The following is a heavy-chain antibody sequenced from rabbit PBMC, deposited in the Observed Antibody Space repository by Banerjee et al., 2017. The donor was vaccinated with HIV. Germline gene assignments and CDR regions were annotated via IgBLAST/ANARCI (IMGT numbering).Heavy chain of an antibody. V-gene: IGHV1S45*01. CDR3: ANYADYAGYVSNL. Sequence: QQQLEESGGGLVQPGGSLTLTCKASGIDFSSGYYMCWVRQAPGKGLEWIACIGAGSSGSTYYASWAKGRFTISKTSSTTVTLQMTSLTAADTATYFCANYADYAGYVSNLWGPGTLVTVS. CDR1: GIDFSSGYY. D-gene: IGHD7-1*01. CDR2: IGAGSSGST. J-gene: IGHJ4*01.